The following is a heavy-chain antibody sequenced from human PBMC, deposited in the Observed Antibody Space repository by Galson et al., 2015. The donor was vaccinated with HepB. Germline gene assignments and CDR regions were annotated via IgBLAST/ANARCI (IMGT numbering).Heavy chain of an antibody. CDR1: GFTFKNYA. Sequence: SLRLSCAASGFTFKNYAMHWVRQAPGKGLEYVSTISSNVGSTYYANSVKGRFTISRDNSKNTLYLQLGSLRAEDMAVYYCARTYYDSTGFSKNWYFDLWGRGTLVTVSS. V-gene: IGHV3-64*01. J-gene: IGHJ2*01. CDR2: ISSNVGST. D-gene: IGHD3-22*01. CDR3: ARTYYDSTGFSKNWYFDL.